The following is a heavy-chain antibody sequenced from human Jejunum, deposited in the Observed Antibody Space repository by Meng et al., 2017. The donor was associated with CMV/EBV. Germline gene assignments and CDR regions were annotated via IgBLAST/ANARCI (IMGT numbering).Heavy chain of an antibody. Sequence: AASGFTVTNNYMNWVRQAPGKGLEWVSVIYSDGSTYYADSVKGRFSISRDNSKNTLYLQMNSLRAEDTAVYYCARGRGYFYGMDVWGQGTTVTVSS. CDR3: ARGRGYFYGMDV. CDR2: IYSDGST. V-gene: IGHV3-53*05. CDR1: GFTVTNNY. J-gene: IGHJ6*02.